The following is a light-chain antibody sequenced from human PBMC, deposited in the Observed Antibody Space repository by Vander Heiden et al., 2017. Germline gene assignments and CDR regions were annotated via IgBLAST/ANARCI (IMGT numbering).Light chain of an antibody. CDR1: SPHIGTNT. CDR2: TNN. V-gene: IGLV1-44*01. CDR3: AAWDYSLNGRV. Sequence: SVLTQPPSASGAPGQRVTIPCSGSSPHIGTNTVNCYQHFPGPAPTLPLSTNNQRPSGVPDRFSGSKSGTSAALAISGLQSEDEADYYCAAWDYSLNGRVFGGGTKLTVL. J-gene: IGLJ3*02.